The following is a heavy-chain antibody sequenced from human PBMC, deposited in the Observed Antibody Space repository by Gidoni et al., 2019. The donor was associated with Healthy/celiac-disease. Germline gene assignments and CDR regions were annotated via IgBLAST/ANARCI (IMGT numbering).Heavy chain of an antibody. V-gene: IGHV3-30-3*01. D-gene: IGHD6-19*01. CDR1: GFTFSSYA. CDR2: ISYDGSNK. Sequence: QVQLVESGGGVVQPGRSLRLSCAASGFTFSSYAMHWVRQAPGKGLEWVAVISYDGSNKYYADSVKGRFTISRDNSKNTLYLQMNSLRAEDTAVYYCARGGIAVAGTNGGNWFDPWGQGTLVTVSS. J-gene: IGHJ5*02. CDR3: ARGGIAVAGTNGGNWFDP.